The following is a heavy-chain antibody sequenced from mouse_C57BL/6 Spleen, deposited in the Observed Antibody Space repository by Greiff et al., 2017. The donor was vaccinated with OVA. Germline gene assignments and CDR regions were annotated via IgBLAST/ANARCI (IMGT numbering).Heavy chain of an antibody. Sequence: VQLMESGPGLVQPSQRLSITCTVSGFSLTSYGVHWVRQSPGTGLEWLGVLWSGGSTDYNAAFMSRLSITKDNSKSQVFFKMNSLQAEDTAIYYCAKKGSNLYAMDDWGQGTSGTVSS. CDR2: LWSGGST. CDR3: AKKGSNLYAMDD. J-gene: IGHJ4*01. CDR1: GFSLTSYG. D-gene: IGHD2-5*01. V-gene: IGHV2-5*01.